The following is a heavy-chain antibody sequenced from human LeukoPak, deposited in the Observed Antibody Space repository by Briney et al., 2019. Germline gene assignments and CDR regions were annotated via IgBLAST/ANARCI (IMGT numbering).Heavy chain of an antibody. Sequence: SVKVSCKASGGTFSSYAISWVRQAPGQGLEWMGGIIPIFGTANYAQKFQGRVTITADESTSTAYMELSSLRSEDTAVYYCARDGAYTAALDYWGQGTLVTVSS. V-gene: IGHV1-69*13. CDR1: GGTFSSYA. CDR3: ARDGAYTAALDY. D-gene: IGHD2-2*01. CDR2: IIPIFGTA. J-gene: IGHJ4*02.